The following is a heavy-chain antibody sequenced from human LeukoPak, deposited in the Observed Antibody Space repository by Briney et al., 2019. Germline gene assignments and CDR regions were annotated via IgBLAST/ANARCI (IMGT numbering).Heavy chain of an antibody. CDR3: TRESRPFCPFAF. Sequence: PSETVSLTCGVSGGTIDITNYWSWVRQAPGKGLEWIGEISHDGTRNYNPSLRSRVAMSFDRANNYFSLSLTAVTAAVTALYYCTRESRPFCPFAFWGQGVMVTVSS. V-gene: IGHV4-4*02. CDR2: ISHDGTR. J-gene: IGHJ4*02. CDR1: GGTIDITNY. D-gene: IGHD2-2*01.